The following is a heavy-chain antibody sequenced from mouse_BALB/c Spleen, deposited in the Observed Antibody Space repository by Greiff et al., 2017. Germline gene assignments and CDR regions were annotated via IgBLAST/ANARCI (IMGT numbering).Heavy chain of an antibody. J-gene: IGHJ4*01. Sequence: EVQVVESGGGLVQPGGSRKLSCAASGFTFSSFGMHWVRQAPEKGLEWVAYISSGSSTIYYADTVKGRFTISRDNPKNTLFLQMTSLRSEDTAMYYCARFTTATDYAMDYWGQGTSVTGSS. CDR3: ARFTTATDYAMDY. V-gene: IGHV5-17*02. CDR2: ISSGSSTI. D-gene: IGHD1-2*01. CDR1: GFTFSSFG.